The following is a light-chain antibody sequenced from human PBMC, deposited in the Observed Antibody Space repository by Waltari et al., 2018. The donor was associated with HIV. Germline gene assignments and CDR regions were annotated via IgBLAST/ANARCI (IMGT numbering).Light chain of an antibody. CDR2: EVN. CDR3: SSYAGSNNFVV. J-gene: IGLJ2*01. V-gene: IGLV2-8*01. Sequence: QSALTQPPSASGSPGQSVTISCTGTSSDVGVYHYASWYQQSSGKAPKLMIYEVNKRPAGVPDRFSGSKSGNTASLTVSGLQAEEEADYYCSSYAGSNNFVVFGGGTKLAVL. CDR1: SSDVGVYHY.